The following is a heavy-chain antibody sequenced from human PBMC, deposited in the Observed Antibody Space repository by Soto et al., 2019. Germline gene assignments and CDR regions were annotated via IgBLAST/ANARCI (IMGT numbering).Heavy chain of an antibody. J-gene: IGHJ5*02. CDR2: INHSGST. CDR1: GGSFSGYY. Sequence: PSETLSLTCAVYGGSFSGYYWSWIRQPPGKGLEWIGEINHSGSTNYNPSLKSRVTISVDTSKNQFSLKLSSVTAADTAVYYCAAAARHWFDPWGHGTLVTSPQ. V-gene: IGHV4-34*01. CDR3: AAAARHWFDP. D-gene: IGHD6-13*01.